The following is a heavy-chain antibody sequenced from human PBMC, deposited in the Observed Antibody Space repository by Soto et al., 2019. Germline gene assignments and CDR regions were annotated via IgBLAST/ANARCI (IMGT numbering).Heavy chain of an antibody. CDR3: ARYPYDTRGYNSGLS. Sequence: GGSLRLSCAASGFTFSSYGMHWVRQAPGKGPEWVAVISYEDGTNKDYADSVKGRFTISRDNSKNTLYLQMSSLRAEDTAVYYCARYPYDTRGYNSGLSWGKGTLGTGSS. V-gene: IGHV3-30*03. CDR2: ISYEDGTNK. CDR1: GFTFSSYG. J-gene: IGHJ5*02. D-gene: IGHD3-22*01.